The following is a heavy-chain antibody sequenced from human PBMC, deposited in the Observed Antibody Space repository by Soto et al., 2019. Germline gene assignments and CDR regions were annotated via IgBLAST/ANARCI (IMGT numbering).Heavy chain of an antibody. CDR3: AGEVGGTGLHL. V-gene: IGHV1-69*12. J-gene: IGHJ5*02. D-gene: IGHD3-9*01. CDR2: IIPMYGIA. Sequence: QVQLVQSGAEVKKPGSSVRVSCRTSGGTFKKYGFSWVRQAPGQGLEWMGGIIPMYGIANYGQIFQGRLTITADESTDTVYMDLTSLQSEATAVSYCAGEVGGTGLHLCAQGTQVTVSS. CDR1: GGTFKKYG.